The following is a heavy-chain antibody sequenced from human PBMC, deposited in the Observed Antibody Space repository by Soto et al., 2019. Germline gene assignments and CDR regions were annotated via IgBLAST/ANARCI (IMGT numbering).Heavy chain of an antibody. D-gene: IGHD3-22*01. CDR3: ARASSYYYDSSGWFDY. J-gene: IGHJ4*02. CDR1: GGSISSGGYS. CDR2: IYHSGST. V-gene: IGHV4-30-2*01. Sequence: SETLSLTCAVSGGSISSGGYSWSWIRQPPGKGLEWIGYIYHSGSTYYNPSLKSRVTISVDRSKNQFSLKLSSVTAADKAVYYCARASSYYYDSSGWFDYWGQGTLVTVSS.